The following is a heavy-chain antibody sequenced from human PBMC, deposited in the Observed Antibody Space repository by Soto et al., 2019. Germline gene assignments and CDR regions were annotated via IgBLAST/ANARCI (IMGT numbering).Heavy chain of an antibody. J-gene: IGHJ4*02. Sequence: SGPTLVNPTQTLTLTCTFSGFSLSTSGMCVSWIRQPPGKALEWLARIDWDDDKYYSTSLKTRLTISKDTSKNQVVLTMTNMDPVDTATYYCARFTVAGTPSLFDYWGQGTLVTVSS. CDR3: ARFTVAGTPSLFDY. CDR2: IDWDDDK. V-gene: IGHV2-70*11. D-gene: IGHD6-19*01. CDR1: GFSLSTSGMC.